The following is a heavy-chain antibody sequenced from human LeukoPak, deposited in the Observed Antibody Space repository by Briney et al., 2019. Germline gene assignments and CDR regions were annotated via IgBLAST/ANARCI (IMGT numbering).Heavy chain of an antibody. J-gene: IGHJ5*02. D-gene: IGHD3-16*01. Sequence: SETLSLTCTVSGGSISSYYWSWIRQPPGKGLEWIGYIYTSGSTNYNPSLKSRVTISVDTSKNQFSLKLSSVTAADTAVYYCARHGASRLRNWFDPWGQGTLVTVSS. V-gene: IGHV4-4*09. CDR3: ARHGASRLRNWFDP. CDR1: GGSISSYY. CDR2: IYTSGST.